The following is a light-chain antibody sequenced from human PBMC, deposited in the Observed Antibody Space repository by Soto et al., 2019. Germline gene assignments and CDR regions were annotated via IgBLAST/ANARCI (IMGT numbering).Light chain of an antibody. V-gene: IGKV3-20*01. CDR1: QSVTSNY. CDR2: GAS. Sequence: ETVLTQSPGTLSLSPEERATLSCRASQSVTSNYLAWYQQKPGQAPRLLIFGASGRATGIPDRFSGSGSGTDFTLTISRLEPEDFAVYYCQLYGPSLTWTFGQGTKVDIK. J-gene: IGKJ1*01. CDR3: QLYGPSLTWT.